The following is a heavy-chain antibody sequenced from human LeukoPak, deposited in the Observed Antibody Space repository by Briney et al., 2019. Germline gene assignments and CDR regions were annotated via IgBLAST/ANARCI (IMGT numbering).Heavy chain of an antibody. CDR1: GYTCTSYD. Sequence: ASVKVSCKASGYTCTSYDINWVRQATGQGLEWMGWMNPNSGNTGYAQKFQGRVTITRNTSISTAYMELSSLRSEDTAVYHCARGGGSGWPFDYWGQGTLVTVSS. CDR2: MNPNSGNT. CDR3: ARGGGSGWPFDY. J-gene: IGHJ4*02. V-gene: IGHV1-8*03. D-gene: IGHD6-19*01.